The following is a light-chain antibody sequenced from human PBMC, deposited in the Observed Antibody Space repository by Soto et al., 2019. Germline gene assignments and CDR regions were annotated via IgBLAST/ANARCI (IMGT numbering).Light chain of an antibody. Sequence: DILMTQSPSSVSASVGDRVTITCRASQDINSWLAWFQQKPGKPPKLLIYAASSLRSGVPSRFSGRGSGTDFTLTISSLQPEDFATYYCLQPNTFPLTFGPGTKVDIK. CDR2: AAS. CDR3: LQPNTFPLT. J-gene: IGKJ3*01. CDR1: QDINSW. V-gene: IGKV1D-12*01.